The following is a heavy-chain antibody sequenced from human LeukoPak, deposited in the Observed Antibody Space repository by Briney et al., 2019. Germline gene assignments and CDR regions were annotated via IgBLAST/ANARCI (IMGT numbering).Heavy chain of an antibody. V-gene: IGHV3-33*01. CDR2: IWYDGSNK. CDR1: GFTFSSYG. CDR3: AREDGAVDARGFDY. Sequence: PGGSLRLSCAASGFTFSSYGLHWVRQAPGEGLGWVAVIWYDGSNKYYADSVKGRFTISRDNSKNTLYLRMNSLRAEDTAVYYCAREDGAVDARGFDYWGEGTLVTLSS. J-gene: IGHJ4*02. D-gene: IGHD6-19*01.